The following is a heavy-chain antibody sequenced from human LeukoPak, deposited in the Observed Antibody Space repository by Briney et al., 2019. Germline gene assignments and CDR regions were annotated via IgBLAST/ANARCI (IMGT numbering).Heavy chain of an antibody. Sequence: GGSLRLSCAASGFTFSSYAMSWVRQAPGKGLEWVSAISGSGGSTYYADSVKGRFTISRDNSKNTLYLQMNSLRAEDTAVYYCANTPPYYDILTGSQGGYWGQGTLVTVYS. CDR2: ISGSGGST. D-gene: IGHD3-9*01. J-gene: IGHJ4*02. CDR1: GFTFSSYA. CDR3: ANTPPYYDILTGSQGGY. V-gene: IGHV3-23*01.